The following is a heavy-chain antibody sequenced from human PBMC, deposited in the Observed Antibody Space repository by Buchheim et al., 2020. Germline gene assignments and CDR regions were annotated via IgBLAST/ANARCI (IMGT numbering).Heavy chain of an antibody. CDR1: GYTFNNYW. Sequence: EVQLVQSGPEVKKSGESLKISCKASGYTFNNYWFAWVRHMPGKGLEWMGIIFPGDSKTRYSPFFEGQVTVSVDKSISTAFLQWRSLNASDTAMYYCARVRGIAVAGIFDYWGQGTL. CDR3: ARVRGIAVAGIFDY. J-gene: IGHJ4*01. CDR2: IFPGDSKT. D-gene: IGHD6-19*01. V-gene: IGHV5-51*01.